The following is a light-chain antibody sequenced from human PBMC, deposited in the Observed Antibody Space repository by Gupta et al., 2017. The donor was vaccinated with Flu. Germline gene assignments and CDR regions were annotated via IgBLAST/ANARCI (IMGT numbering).Light chain of an antibody. J-gene: IGLJ2*01. CDR3: SSYTSTLAVA. CDR2: DVT. Sequence: QSALTQPASVSGSPGQSITISCTGTTTDVGGYNSASWYQQRPGTAPKLMIYDVTNRPSGISNRFSGSKSGNTASLTISGLRAEDEADYYCSSYTSTLAVAFGGGTKLTVL. CDR1: TTDVGGYNS. V-gene: IGLV2-14*01.